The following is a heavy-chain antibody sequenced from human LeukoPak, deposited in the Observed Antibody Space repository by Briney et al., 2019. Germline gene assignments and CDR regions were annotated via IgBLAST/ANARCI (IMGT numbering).Heavy chain of an antibody. V-gene: IGHV4-38-2*02. J-gene: IGHJ4*02. CDR2: IYHSGST. Sequence: SETLSLTCTVSGYSISSVYYWGWIRQPPGKGLEWIGSIYHSGSTYYNPSLKSRVTISVDTSKNQFSLKLSSVTAADTAVYYCARDRSVYGGNPDYWGQGTLVTVSS. CDR1: GYSISSVYY. CDR3: ARDRSVYGGNPDY. D-gene: IGHD4-23*01.